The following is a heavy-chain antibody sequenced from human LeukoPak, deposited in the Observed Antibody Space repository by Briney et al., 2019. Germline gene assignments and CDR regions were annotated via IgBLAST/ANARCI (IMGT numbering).Heavy chain of an antibody. Sequence: QPWGVLRLSCAASGFIFSNYAMHWVRQTPGKGLDWVTVISYHGRDKFYADSVKGRFTISRDSSRNTLSLQMDSLRTEDTAVYYCVRQDCSSGACCLDHWGQGGLVTVSS. D-gene: IGHD2-15*01. CDR2: ISYHGRDK. CDR1: GFIFSNYA. J-gene: IGHJ4*02. V-gene: IGHV3-30*04. CDR3: VRQDCSSGACCLDH.